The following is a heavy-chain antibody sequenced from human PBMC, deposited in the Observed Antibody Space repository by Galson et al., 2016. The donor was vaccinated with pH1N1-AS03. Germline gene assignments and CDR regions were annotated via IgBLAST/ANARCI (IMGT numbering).Heavy chain of an antibody. CDR3: ARDPRGPCSSATCPTTYYVDIDV. J-gene: IGHJ6*01. CDR1: GYIFTNFH. CDR2: INPNNGVT. V-gene: IGHV1-2*04. Sequence: SVKVSCKASGYIFTNFHVHWVRQAPGQGLEWMEWINPNNGVTNYAQKFEAWVTMTGDTSISTAYLALYGLKSDDPAVYYCARDPRGPCSSATCPTTYYVDIDVWGQGTTVFVTS. D-gene: IGHD1-26*01.